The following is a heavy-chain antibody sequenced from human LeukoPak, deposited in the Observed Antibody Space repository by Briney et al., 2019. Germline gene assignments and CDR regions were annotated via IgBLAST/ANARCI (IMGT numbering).Heavy chain of an antibody. CDR3: ARLGSMVPTTYHYYYYMDV. CDR2: IYYSGST. V-gene: IGHV4-39*07. J-gene: IGHJ6*03. Sequence: SETLSLTCTVSGGSISSSSYYWGWIRQPPGKGLEWIGSIYYSGSTNYNPSLKSRVTISVDTSKNQISLKLSSVTAADTAVYYCARLGSMVPTTYHYYYYMDVWGKGTTVTVSS. D-gene: IGHD2-8*01. CDR1: GGSISSSSYY.